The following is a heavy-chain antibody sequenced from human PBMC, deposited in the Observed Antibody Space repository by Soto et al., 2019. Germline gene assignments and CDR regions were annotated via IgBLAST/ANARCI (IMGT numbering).Heavy chain of an antibody. V-gene: IGHV1-18*01. D-gene: IGHD2-2*03. J-gene: IGHJ4*02. CDR2: ISAYNGNT. Sequence: ASVKVSCKASGYTFTSYGISWVRQAPGQGLEWMGWISAYNGNTNYAQKLQGRVTMTTDTSTSTAYMELRSLKSDDTAVYYCARDRGDCSSTSCYVPSFDPTDYWGQGTLVTVSS. CDR1: GYTFTSYG. CDR3: ARDRGDCSSTSCYVPSFDPTDY.